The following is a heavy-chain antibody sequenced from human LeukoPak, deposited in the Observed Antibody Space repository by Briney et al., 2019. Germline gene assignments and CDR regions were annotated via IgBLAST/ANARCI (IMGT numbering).Heavy chain of an antibody. CDR3: ARYDGYRLPAFDI. CDR2: IYTSGST. V-gene: IGHV4-4*07. CDR1: GGSISSYN. Sequence: PSETLSLTCSVSGGSISSYNWSWIRQPAGKGLEWIGRIYTSGSTNYNPSLKSRVTMSVDTSKNQFSLKLSSVTAADTAVYYCARYDGYRLPAFDIWGQGTMVTVSS. D-gene: IGHD5-24*01. J-gene: IGHJ3*02.